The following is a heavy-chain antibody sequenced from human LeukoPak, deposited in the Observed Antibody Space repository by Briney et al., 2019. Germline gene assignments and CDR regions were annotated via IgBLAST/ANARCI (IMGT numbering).Heavy chain of an antibody. CDR1: GFTFSTYG. V-gene: IGHV3-30*02. J-gene: IGHJ3*02. Sequence: PGGSLRLSCAASGFTFSTYGMHWVRQAPGKGLEWVAFIRYDGSNKYYADSVKGRFTISRDNSKNTLYLQMNSLRAEDTAVYYGTLDDAFDIWGQGTMVTVSS. CDR2: IRYDGSNK. CDR3: TLDDAFDI.